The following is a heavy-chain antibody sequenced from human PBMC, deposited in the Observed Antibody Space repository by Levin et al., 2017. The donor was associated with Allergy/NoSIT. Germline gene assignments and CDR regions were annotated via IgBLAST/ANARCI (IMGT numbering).Heavy chain of an antibody. J-gene: IGHJ4*02. D-gene: IGHD6-19*01. CDR1: GYTLTELS. Sequence: GESLKISCKVSGYTLTELSMHWVRQAPGKGLEWMGGFDPEDGETINAQKFQGRVTMTEDTSTDTAYMELSSLRSEDTAVYYCATFMRAVAGTGAYFDYWGQGTLVTVSS. V-gene: IGHV1-24*01. CDR3: ATFMRAVAGTGAYFDY. CDR2: FDPEDGET.